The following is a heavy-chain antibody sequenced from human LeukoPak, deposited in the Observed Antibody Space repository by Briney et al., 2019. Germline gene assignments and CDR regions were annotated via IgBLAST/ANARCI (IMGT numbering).Heavy chain of an antibody. CDR2: ISYDGSNK. CDR1: GFTFSSYG. D-gene: IGHD6-13*01. Sequence: LAGGSLRLSCAASGFTFSSYGMHWVRQAPGKGLEWVAVISYDGSNKYYADSVKGRFTISRDNAKSSLFLQMNSLRAEDTGVYYCASDSSSSPAYYHYYMDAWGKGTTVTVSS. V-gene: IGHV3-30*03. J-gene: IGHJ6*03. CDR3: ASDSSSSPAYYHYYMDA.